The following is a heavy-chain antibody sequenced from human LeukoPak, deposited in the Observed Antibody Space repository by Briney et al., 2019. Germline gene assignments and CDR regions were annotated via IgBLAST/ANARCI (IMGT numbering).Heavy chain of an antibody. CDR2: IYYRGST. CDR1: GGSISSYY. V-gene: IGHV4-59*01. Sequence: SETLSLTCTDSGGSISSYYWSWIRQPPGKGLEWIGYIYYRGSTNYNPSLKSRVTISVDTSKNQFSLKLSSVTAADTAVYYCARMAIVVVDVGFDYWGQGTLVTVSS. CDR3: ARMAIVVVDVGFDY. J-gene: IGHJ4*02. D-gene: IGHD3-22*01.